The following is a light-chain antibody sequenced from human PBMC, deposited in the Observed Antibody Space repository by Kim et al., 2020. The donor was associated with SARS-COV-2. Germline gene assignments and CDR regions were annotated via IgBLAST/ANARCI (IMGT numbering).Light chain of an antibody. CDR1: GSDVDGDNY. CDR2: DVS. CDR3: SSYTSTSLGV. J-gene: IGLJ3*02. Sequence: GQSHTISCTGAGSDVDGDNYLSWYQQHPGKAPKLMIYDVSYRPSGVSHRFSGSKSGNTASLTISGLQAEDEADYYCSSYTSTSLGVFGGGTKVTVL. V-gene: IGLV2-14*03.